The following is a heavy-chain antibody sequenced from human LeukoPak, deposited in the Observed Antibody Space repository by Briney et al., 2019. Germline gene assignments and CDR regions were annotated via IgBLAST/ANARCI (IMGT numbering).Heavy chain of an antibody. V-gene: IGHV4-4*02. Sequence: SGTLSLTCAVSGGSISSSNWWSWVRQPPGKGLGWIGEIYHSGSTNYNPSLKSRVTISVDKSKNQFSLKLSSVTAADTAVYYCAREEVSSWYVSWFDPWGQGTLVTVSS. CDR1: GGSISSSNW. J-gene: IGHJ5*02. D-gene: IGHD6-13*01. CDR2: IYHSGST. CDR3: AREEVSSWYVSWFDP.